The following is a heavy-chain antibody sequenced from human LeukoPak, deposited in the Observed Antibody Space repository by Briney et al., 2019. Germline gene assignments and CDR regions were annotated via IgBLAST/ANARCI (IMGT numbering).Heavy chain of an antibody. CDR2: INTNTGNP. J-gene: IGHJ4*02. D-gene: IGHD2-2*01. CDR1: GYTFTSYA. V-gene: IGHV7-4-1*02. CDR3: ARSTYAYCSSTSCPAGFDY. Sequence: ASVKASCKASGYTFTSYAMNWVRQAPGQGLEWMGWINTNTGNPTYAQGFTGRFVFSLDTSVSTAYLQISSLKAEDTAVYYCARSTYAYCSSTSCPAGFDYWGQGTLVTVSS.